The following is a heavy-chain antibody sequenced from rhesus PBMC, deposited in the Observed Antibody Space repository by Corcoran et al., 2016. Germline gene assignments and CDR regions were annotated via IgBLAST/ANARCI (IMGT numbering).Heavy chain of an antibody. Sequence: QVQLVQSGAEVKKPGSSVKVSCKAAGYTFTDYYLHLVRPAPGQGLEWMGEINPKTGGTNYAQKFQGRVTMTRDTSTSTAYMELSSLRSEDTAVYYCERVGWLVYWGQGVLVTVSS. J-gene: IGHJ4*01. CDR3: ERVGWLVY. D-gene: IGHD2-21*01. V-gene: IGHV1-138*01. CDR2: INPKTGGT. CDR1: GYTFTDYY.